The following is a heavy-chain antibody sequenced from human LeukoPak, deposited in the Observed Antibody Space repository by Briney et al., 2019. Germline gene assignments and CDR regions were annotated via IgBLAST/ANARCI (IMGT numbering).Heavy chain of an antibody. D-gene: IGHD3-3*01. J-gene: IGHJ4*02. CDR2: IYYSGST. CDR1: GGSISNYY. Sequence: SETLPLTCTVSGGSISNYYWSWIRQPPGKGLEWIGYIYYSGSTNCNPSLKSRVTISVDTSKNQFSLKLSSVTAADTAVYYCARGRITIFGVVIWDYWGQGTLVTVSS. CDR3: ARGRITIFGVVIWDY. V-gene: IGHV4-59*01.